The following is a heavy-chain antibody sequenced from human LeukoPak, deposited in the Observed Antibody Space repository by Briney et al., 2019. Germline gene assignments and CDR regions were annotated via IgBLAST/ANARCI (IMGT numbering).Heavy chain of an antibody. D-gene: IGHD4-23*01. V-gene: IGHV1-18*01. CDR3: ARDYGGNSDWFDP. CDR2: ISAYNGNT. J-gene: IGHJ5*02. Sequence: GASVKVSCKASGYTFTSYGISWVRQAPGQGLEWMGWISAYNGNTNYAQKLQGRVTMTTDTSTSTAYIELRSLRSDDTAVYYCARDYGGNSDWFDPWGQGTLVTVSS. CDR1: GYTFTSYG.